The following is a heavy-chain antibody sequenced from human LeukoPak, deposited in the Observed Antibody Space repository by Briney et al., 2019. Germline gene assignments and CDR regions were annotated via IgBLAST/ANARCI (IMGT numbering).Heavy chain of an antibody. CDR2: IYYSGST. J-gene: IGHJ4*02. V-gene: IGHV4-61*01. CDR3: AREDSSGYLGY. D-gene: IGHD3-22*01. CDR1: GGSVSSNIYY. Sequence: SETLSLTCTVSGGSVSSNIYYWNWIRQPPGRGLEWIGYIYYSGSTNYNPSLKSRVTISVDTSKNQFSLKLTPLTAADTAVYYCAREDSSGYLGYWGQGTLVTVSS.